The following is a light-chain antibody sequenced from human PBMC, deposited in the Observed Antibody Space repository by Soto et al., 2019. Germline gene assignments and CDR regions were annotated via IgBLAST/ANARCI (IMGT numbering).Light chain of an antibody. CDR1: QSISNL. Sequence: EIVLRQSPATLSVSPGERASLSCRAGQSISNLLAWYQQKPGQAPRLLIYDAYNRATVIPPRFSGSGSGTDFTLTVSRLQPEDSTIYYCQHYHNWLATFGGGTKVDIK. CDR2: DAY. V-gene: IGKV3D-15*01. J-gene: IGKJ4*01. CDR3: QHYHNWLAT.